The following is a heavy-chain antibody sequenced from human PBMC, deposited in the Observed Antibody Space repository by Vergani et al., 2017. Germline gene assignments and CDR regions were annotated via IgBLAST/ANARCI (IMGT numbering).Heavy chain of an antibody. V-gene: IGHV1-2*02. CDR3: ARADVRGVIKFDY. CDR1: GYTFTGYY. CDR2: INPNSGGR. Sequence: QVQLVQSGAEVKKPGASVKVSCKASGYTFTGYYMHWVRQAPGQGLEWMGWINPNSGGRNYAQKFQGRVTMTRDTSISTAYMELSRLRSDDTALYYCARADVRGVIKFDYWGQGTLVTVSS. D-gene: IGHD3-10*02. J-gene: IGHJ4*02.